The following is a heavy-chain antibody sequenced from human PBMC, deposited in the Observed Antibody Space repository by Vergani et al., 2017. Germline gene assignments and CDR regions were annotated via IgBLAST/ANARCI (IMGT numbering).Heavy chain of an antibody. CDR2: INHSGST. CDR1: GGSFSGYY. V-gene: IGHV4-34*01. CDR3: ARGFTVRGVIDY. J-gene: IGHJ4*02. D-gene: IGHD3-10*01. Sequence: QVQLQQWCAGLLKPSETLSLTCAVYGGSFSGYYWSWIRQPPGKGLEWIGEINHSGSTNYNPSLKSRVTISVDTSKNQFSLKLSSVTAADTAGYFCARGFTVRGVIDYWGQGTLVTVSS.